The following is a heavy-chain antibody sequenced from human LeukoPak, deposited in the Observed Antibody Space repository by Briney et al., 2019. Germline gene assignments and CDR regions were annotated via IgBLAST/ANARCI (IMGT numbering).Heavy chain of an antibody. D-gene: IGHD1-26*01. V-gene: IGHV3-7*01. Sequence: GGSLRLSCAASGFIFNRFWMSWVRQAPGKGLQWVAHIKVDGTEKYYPDSVKGRFTIARDDAWNSLYLQMNSLRDEDTAVYYCVRAGWELDYWGQGTPVIVSS. J-gene: IGHJ4*02. CDR3: VRAGWELDY. CDR1: GFIFNRFW. CDR2: IKVDGTEK.